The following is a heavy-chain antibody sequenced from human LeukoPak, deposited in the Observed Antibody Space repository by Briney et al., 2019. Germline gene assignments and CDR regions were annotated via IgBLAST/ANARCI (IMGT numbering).Heavy chain of an antibody. CDR2: SRNKVNSHTT. D-gene: IGHD3-3*01. J-gene: IGHJ4*02. Sequence: GGSLRLSCAASGFSLSDHYVDWVRQTPGRGLEWVGRSRNKVNSHTTEYAASVKGRFSISRDDSKNSLYLQMNSLKTEDTAVYHCVKSDCSGYPAFWGQGTLVTVSS. CDR1: GFSLSDHY. V-gene: IGHV3-72*01. CDR3: VKSDCSGYPAF.